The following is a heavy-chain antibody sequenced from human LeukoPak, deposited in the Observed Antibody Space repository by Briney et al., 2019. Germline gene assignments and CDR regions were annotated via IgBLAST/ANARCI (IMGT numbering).Heavy chain of an antibody. CDR3: AREIAAAGTGY. D-gene: IGHD6-13*01. Sequence: SETLSLTCAVYGGSFSGYYWSWIRQPPEKGLEWIGEINHSGSTNYNPSLKSRVTISVDTSKNQFSLKLSSVTAADTAVYYCAREIAAAGTGYWGQGTLVTVSS. CDR2: INHSGST. CDR1: GGSFSGYY. V-gene: IGHV4-34*01. J-gene: IGHJ4*02.